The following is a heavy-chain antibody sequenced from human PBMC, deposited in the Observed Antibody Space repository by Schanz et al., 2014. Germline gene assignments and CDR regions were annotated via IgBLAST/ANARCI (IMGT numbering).Heavy chain of an antibody. CDR2: ISYSGST. J-gene: IGHJ6*02. Sequence: QLQLQESGPGLVKPSETLSLTCTVSGASISSVRYYWDWIRQPPGKGLEWIGTISYSGSTYYNPSLKSRVTISEDTSKNQFSLKLSSVTAADTAVYYCARAEINSGYARYYYGMDVWGQGTMVTVSS. V-gene: IGHV4-39*07. CDR3: ARAEINSGYARYYYGMDV. D-gene: IGHD5-12*01. CDR1: GASISSVRYY.